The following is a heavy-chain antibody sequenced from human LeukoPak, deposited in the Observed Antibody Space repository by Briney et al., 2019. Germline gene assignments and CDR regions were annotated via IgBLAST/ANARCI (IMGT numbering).Heavy chain of an antibody. CDR3: ARTKQEMATQPRLYYYYYMDV. CDR2: ISSSGSTI. CDR1: GFTFSDYY. V-gene: IGHV3-11*01. J-gene: IGHJ6*03. Sequence: GGFLRLSCAASGFTFSDYYMSWIRQAPGKGLEWVSYISSSGSTIYYADSVKGRFTISRDNAKNSLYLQMNSLRAEDTAVYYCARTKQEMATQPRLYYYYYMDVWGKGTTVTISS. D-gene: IGHD5-24*01.